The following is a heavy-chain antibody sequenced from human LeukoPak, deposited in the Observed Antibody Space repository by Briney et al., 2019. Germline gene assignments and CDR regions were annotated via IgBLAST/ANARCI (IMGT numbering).Heavy chain of an antibody. CDR3: ARSYGEADAFDI. CDR2: INPNSGGT. CDR1: GYTFTGDY. J-gene: IGHJ3*02. Sequence: ASVKVSCKASGYTFTGDYMHWVRQAPGQGLEWMGWINPNSGGTNYAQKFQGRVTMTRDTSISTAYMELSRLRSDDTAVYYCARSYGEADAFDIWGQGTMVTVSS. D-gene: IGHD3-10*01. V-gene: IGHV1-2*02.